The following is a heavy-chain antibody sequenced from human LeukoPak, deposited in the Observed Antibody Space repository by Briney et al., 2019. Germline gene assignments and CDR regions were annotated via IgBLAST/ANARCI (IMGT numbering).Heavy chain of an antibody. D-gene: IGHD3-22*01. V-gene: IGHV4-31*02. CDR2: IYYSGST. Sequence: LRLSCAASGFTFSSYAMSWVRQHPGKGLEWIGYIYYSGSTYYNPSLKSRVTISVDTSKNQFSLKLSSVTAADTAVYYCARGGYYGHSGNFDYWGQGTLVTVSS. J-gene: IGHJ4*02. CDR1: GFTFSSYA. CDR3: ARGGYYGHSGNFDY.